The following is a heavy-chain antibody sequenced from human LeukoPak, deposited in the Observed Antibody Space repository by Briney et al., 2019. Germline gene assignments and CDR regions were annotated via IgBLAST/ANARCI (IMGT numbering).Heavy chain of an antibody. CDR3: AREPMVRGVIRFDP. D-gene: IGHD3-10*01. CDR2: IYHSGST. V-gene: IGHV4-38-2*02. CDR1: GYSISSGYY. Sequence: KPSETLSLTCTVSGYSISSGYYWGWIRQPPGKGLEWIGSIYHSGSTYYNPSLKSRVTISVDTSKNQFSLKLSSVTAADTAVYYCAREPMVRGVIRFDPWGQGTLVTVSS. J-gene: IGHJ5*02.